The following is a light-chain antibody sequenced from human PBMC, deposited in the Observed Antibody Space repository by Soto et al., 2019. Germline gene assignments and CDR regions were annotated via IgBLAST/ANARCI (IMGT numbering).Light chain of an antibody. V-gene: IGKV3-20*01. Sequence: EIVMTQSPATLSVAPGERATLSCRASQSMGSNLAWYQQKPGQPPRLLLYRTFNRATGIPDRFSGSGSGTDFTLTTSRLEPEDFAVYFCQQFSRPPLTFGGGTKV. CDR2: RTF. CDR1: QSMGSN. J-gene: IGKJ4*01. CDR3: QQFSRPPLT.